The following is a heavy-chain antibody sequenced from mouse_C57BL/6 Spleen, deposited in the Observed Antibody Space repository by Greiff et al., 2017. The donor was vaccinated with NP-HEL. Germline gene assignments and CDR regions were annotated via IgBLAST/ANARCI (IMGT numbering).Heavy chain of an antibody. CDR3: ARNYYYGSSHYAMDY. Sequence: EVQGVESGGGLVKPGGSLKLSCAASGFTFSDYGMHWVRQAPEKGLEWVAYISSGSSTIYYADTVKGRFTISRDNAKNTLFLQMTSLRSEDTAMYYCARNYYYGSSHYAMDYWGQGTSVTVSS. CDR1: GFTFSDYG. J-gene: IGHJ4*01. CDR2: ISSGSSTI. D-gene: IGHD1-1*01. V-gene: IGHV5-17*01.